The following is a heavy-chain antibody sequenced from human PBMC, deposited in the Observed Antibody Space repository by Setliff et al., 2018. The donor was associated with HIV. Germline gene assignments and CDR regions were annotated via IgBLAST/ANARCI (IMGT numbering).Heavy chain of an antibody. V-gene: IGHV4-39*01. CDR1: GDSASNSRYY. Sequence: PSETLSLTCTVSGDSASNSRYYWAWIRQPPGKGLEYIGSIHYDEKTYYNPSLKSRVTISIDTSKNQFSLSLTSVTDADTAVYYCARAGRRTGHSYTWFDPWGQGTLVTVSS. CDR2: IHYDEKT. CDR3: ARAGRRTGHSYTWFDP. J-gene: IGHJ5*02. D-gene: IGHD3-16*01.